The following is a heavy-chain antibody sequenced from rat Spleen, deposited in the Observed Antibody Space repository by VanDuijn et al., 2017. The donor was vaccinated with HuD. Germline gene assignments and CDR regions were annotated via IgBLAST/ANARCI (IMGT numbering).Heavy chain of an antibody. CDR1: GFTFSNYN. J-gene: IGHJ2*01. CDR3: TRRATMYTTDYYCYYFDY. D-gene: IGHD1-6*01. V-gene: IGHV5-7*01. CDR2: ISYDGSST. Sequence: EVQLVESGGGLVQPGRSLKLSCAASGFTFSNYNMAWVRQAPKKGLEWVATISYDGSSTYYRDSVKGRFTISRDNAKSTLYLQMNSLRSEDTATYYCTRRATMYTTDYYCYYFDYWGQGVMVTVSS.